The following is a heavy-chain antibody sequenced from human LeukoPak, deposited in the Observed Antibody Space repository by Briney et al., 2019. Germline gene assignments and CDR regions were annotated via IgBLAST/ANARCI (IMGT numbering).Heavy chain of an antibody. CDR1: GFTFSAYY. D-gene: IGHD3-9*01. CDR3: AKKSPPYDILTGPKYYFDY. Sequence: PGGSLRLSCVASGFTFSAYYISWIRQAPGQGLEWVSYISLTGDTIYYADSVKGRFTISRDNAKNSLYLQMNSLRAEDTAVYYCAKKSPPYDILTGPKYYFDYWGQGTLVTVSS. J-gene: IGHJ4*02. CDR2: ISLTGDTI. V-gene: IGHV3-11*01.